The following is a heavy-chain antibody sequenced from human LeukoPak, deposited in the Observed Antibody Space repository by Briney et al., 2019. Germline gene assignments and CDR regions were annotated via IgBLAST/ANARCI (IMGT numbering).Heavy chain of an antibody. CDR1: GFTVSSNY. D-gene: IGHD3-10*01. J-gene: IGHJ4*02. CDR2: IPGSGGRT. V-gene: IGHV3-53*01. Sequence: PGGSLRLSCAASGFTVSSNYMSWVRPAPGEGLEWGSVIPGSGGRTYYSDSVNGRFTISRDNSKNTVSLEMNSLRAEDTAVYYCAKVGVMRRSGWFGGDYFDFWGQGTLVSVSS. CDR3: AKVGVMRRSGWFGGDYFDF.